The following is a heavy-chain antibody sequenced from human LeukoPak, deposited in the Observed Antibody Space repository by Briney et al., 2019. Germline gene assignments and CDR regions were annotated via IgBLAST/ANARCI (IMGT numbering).Heavy chain of an antibody. CDR1: GGSFSGYY. V-gene: IGHV4-34*01. CDR2: INHSGST. J-gene: IGHJ3*02. D-gene: IGHD3-22*01. Sequence: PSETLSLTCAVYGGSFSGYYWSWIRQPPGKGLEWIGEINHSGSTNYNPSLKSRVTISVDTSKNQFSLKLSSVTAADTAVYYCARVRPYYYDSSGYYPWAFDIWGQGTMATVSS. CDR3: ARVRPYYYDSSGYYPWAFDI.